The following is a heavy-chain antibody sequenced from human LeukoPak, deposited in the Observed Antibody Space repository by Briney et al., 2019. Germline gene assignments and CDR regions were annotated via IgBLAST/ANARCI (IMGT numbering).Heavy chain of an antibody. V-gene: IGHV3-23*01. CDR2: IRGSGGST. D-gene: IGHD1-26*01. J-gene: IGHJ4*02. Sequence: SGGSLRLSCAAPGVSFSNYAMNWVRQTPGKGLEWVSAIRGSGGSTYYADSVKGRFTISTDNSRRTLYMQMNSLRAEDTAVYYCAKDRSKGSYGDEFDFWGQGTLVTVSS. CDR3: AKDRSKGSYGDEFDF. CDR1: GVSFSNYA.